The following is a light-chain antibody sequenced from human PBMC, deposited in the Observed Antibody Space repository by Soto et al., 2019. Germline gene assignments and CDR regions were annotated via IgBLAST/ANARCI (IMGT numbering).Light chain of an antibody. CDR3: QQSYDSQFT. CDR1: QGISPC. Sequence: DIHLTQSPSSLSASVGDEVTITCRASQGISPCLTWYQQKPGRAPTLLIYGVSTLQSGVPSRFSGGGSGTDFNLTISNLQLEDFATYYCQQSYDSQFTFGGGTRVEIK. V-gene: IGKV1-39*01. CDR2: GVS. J-gene: IGKJ4*01.